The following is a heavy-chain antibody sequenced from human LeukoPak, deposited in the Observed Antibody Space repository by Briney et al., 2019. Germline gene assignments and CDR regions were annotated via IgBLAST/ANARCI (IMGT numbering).Heavy chain of an antibody. D-gene: IGHD3-3*01. V-gene: IGHV4-39*01. Sequence: SETLSLTCTVSGGSIISSSYYWGWIRQPPGKGLEWIGSIYYSGSTYYNPSLKSRVTISVDTSKNQFFLKLSSVTAAGTAVYYCARSGWLLWNYWGQGTLVTVSS. CDR2: IYYSGST. J-gene: IGHJ4*02. CDR1: GGSIISSSYY. CDR3: ARSGWLLWNY.